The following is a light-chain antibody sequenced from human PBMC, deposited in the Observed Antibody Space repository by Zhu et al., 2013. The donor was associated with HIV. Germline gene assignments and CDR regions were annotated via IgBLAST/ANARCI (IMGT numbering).Light chain of an antibody. V-gene: IGKV3-20*01. CDR2: DAS. CDR1: QSVANS. CDR3: QQYGSSPLYS. J-gene: IGKJ2*03. Sequence: EIVLTQSPVTLSLSPGERATLSCRASQSVANSLAWYQQKPGQAPRLVIYDASRRATGIPARFSGSGSGTDFTLTISSLEPEDFAVYYCQQYGSSPLYSFGQGTKLEIK.